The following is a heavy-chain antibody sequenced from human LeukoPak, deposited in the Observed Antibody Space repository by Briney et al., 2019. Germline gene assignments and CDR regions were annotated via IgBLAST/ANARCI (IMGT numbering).Heavy chain of an antibody. Sequence: SETLSLTCTVSGGSISSSSYYWGWIRQPPGKGLEWIGSIYYSGSTYYNPSLKSRVTISVDTSKNQFSLKLSPVIAADTAVYYCARVGVDYSGNVIKYYFDYWGQGTLVTVSS. CDR2: IYYSGST. CDR1: GGSISSSSYY. J-gene: IGHJ4*02. CDR3: ARVGVDYSGNVIKYYFDY. V-gene: IGHV4-39*07. D-gene: IGHD4-23*01.